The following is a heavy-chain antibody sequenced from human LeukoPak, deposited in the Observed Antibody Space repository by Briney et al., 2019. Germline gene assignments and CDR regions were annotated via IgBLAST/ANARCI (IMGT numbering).Heavy chain of an antibody. V-gene: IGHV3-9*01. J-gene: IGHJ4*02. D-gene: IGHD3-22*01. CDR1: GFIFDDYA. CDR2: ISWNGDIV. CDR3: AKDGDYSDGSVPL. Sequence: GGSLRLSCVASGFIFDDYAIHWVRQAPGKGLEWVSGISWNGDIVSYSDSVKGRFTISRDNAKTSLYLQMSSLKPEDTALYYCAKDGDYSDGSVPLWGQGTRVTVSS.